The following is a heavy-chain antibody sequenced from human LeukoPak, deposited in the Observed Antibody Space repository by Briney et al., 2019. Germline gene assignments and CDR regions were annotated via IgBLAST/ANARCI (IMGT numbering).Heavy chain of an antibody. Sequence: GGSLRLSCAASGFTFSSYAMSWVRQAPGKGLEWVSAISGSGGSTYYADSVKGRFTISRDNSKNTLYLQMNSLRAEDTAVYYCARVNGPGYGDYVEPFDYWGQGTLVTVSS. D-gene: IGHD4-17*01. V-gene: IGHV3-23*01. CDR2: ISGSGGST. CDR1: GFTFSSYA. J-gene: IGHJ4*02. CDR3: ARVNGPGYGDYVEPFDY.